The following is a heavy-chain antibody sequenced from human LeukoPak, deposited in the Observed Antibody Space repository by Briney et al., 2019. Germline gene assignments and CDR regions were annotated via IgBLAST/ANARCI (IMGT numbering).Heavy chain of an antibody. J-gene: IGHJ4*02. Sequence: PGGSLRLSCAASGFIFSSHAMNWVRQAPGKGLEWVSVISGSGGMTYYADSVRGRFTVSRDNSKNTLYLQMNSLRAEDTAVYYCATEEYDILTGPDSGFDYWGQGTLVTVSS. V-gene: IGHV3-23*01. CDR2: ISGSGGMT. D-gene: IGHD3-9*01. CDR3: ATEEYDILTGPDSGFDY. CDR1: GFIFSSHA.